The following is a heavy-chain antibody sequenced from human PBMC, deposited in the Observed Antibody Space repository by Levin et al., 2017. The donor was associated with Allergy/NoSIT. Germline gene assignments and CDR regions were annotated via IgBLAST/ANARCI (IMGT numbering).Heavy chain of an antibody. J-gene: IGHJ4*02. CDR2: ITGPGGDT. CDR3: AKKAGFTGSWVFDS. D-gene: IGHD6-13*01. Sequence: GGSLRLSCAASGFTFSSYAMGWARQAPGMGLEWVSTITGPGGDTYYADSVKGRFTLSRDNSKNTLFLQMGNLRAEDTALYSCAKKAGFTGSWVFDSWGQGALVTVSS. CDR1: GFTFSSYA. V-gene: IGHV3-23*01.